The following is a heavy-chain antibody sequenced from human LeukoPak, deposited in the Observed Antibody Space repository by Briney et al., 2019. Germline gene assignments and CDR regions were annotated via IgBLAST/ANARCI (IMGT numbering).Heavy chain of an antibody. CDR3: AREEDGYNLGY. D-gene: IGHD5-24*01. CDR1: GFTFSTYW. Sequence: GGSLRLSCAASGFTFSTYWMHWVRQVPGKGLVWVSRVNSGGSTISYADSVKGRFTISRDNAKNTLYLQMNSLRADDTAVYYCAREEDGYNLGYWGQGTLVTVSS. CDR2: VNSGGSTI. V-gene: IGHV3-74*01. J-gene: IGHJ4*02.